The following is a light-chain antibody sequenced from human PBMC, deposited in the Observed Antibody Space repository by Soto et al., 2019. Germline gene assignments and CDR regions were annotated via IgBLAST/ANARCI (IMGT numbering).Light chain of an antibody. CDR2: DSS. CDR1: QSVPRH. J-gene: IGKJ5*01. Sequence: EIVLTQSPASLSLSPGETATVSCRARQSVPRHLALYQHRPGLPPRLLIYDSSSRSTGIPDRFSGSGSGTDFNLPIRRLEPEDCAVYYWQLSNNWPPEITFGQGTRLEI. V-gene: IGKV3-11*01. CDR3: QLSNNWPPEIT.